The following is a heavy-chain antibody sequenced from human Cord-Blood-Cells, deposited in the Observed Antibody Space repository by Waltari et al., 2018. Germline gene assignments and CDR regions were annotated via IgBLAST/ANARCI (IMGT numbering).Heavy chain of an antibody. D-gene: IGHD6-6*01. CDR2: VMPIPGIA. CDR1: GCTFSSYA. CDR3: ARGIAARPGY. Sequence: QVQLVQSGAEVKKPGCSVKVSCKASGCTFSSYAISWVRQAPGHGLEWMGRVMPIPGIAKYAQKIQGRVTITAVKSTSTAYMELGSLRSEDTAVYYCARGIAARPGYWGQGTLVTVSS. V-gene: IGHV1-69*09. J-gene: IGHJ4*02.